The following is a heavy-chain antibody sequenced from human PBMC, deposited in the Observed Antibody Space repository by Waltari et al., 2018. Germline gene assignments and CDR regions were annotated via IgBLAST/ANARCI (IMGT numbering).Heavy chain of an antibody. CDR2: IIPSLGIA. CDR3: ARGGVVVVPAATYGMDV. D-gene: IGHD2-2*01. CDR1: GGTFSSYA. Sequence: QVQLVQSGAEVKKPGSSVKVSCKASGGTFSSYAISWVRQAPGQGLEWMGGIIPSLGIANYAQKFQGRVTITADKSTSTAYMELSSLRSEDTAVYYCARGGVVVVPAATYGMDVWGQGTTVTVSS. J-gene: IGHJ6*02. V-gene: IGHV1-69*10.